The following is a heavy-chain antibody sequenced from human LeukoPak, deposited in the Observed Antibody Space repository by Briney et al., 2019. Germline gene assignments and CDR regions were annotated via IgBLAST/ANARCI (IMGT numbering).Heavy chain of an antibody. D-gene: IGHD3-22*01. J-gene: IGHJ3*02. V-gene: IGHV1-18*01. CDR2: ISAYNGNT. Sequence: GASVQVSRKASGYTFTNYGLIWVRQAPGQGLEWTGWISAYNGNTNHAQKLQGKVTMTTDTSTSTANMELRSLRSEDTAVYYCAREDYYDSSGYYYGRGVLDIWGQGTMVTVSS. CDR1: GYTFTNYG. CDR3: AREDYYDSSGYYYGRGVLDI.